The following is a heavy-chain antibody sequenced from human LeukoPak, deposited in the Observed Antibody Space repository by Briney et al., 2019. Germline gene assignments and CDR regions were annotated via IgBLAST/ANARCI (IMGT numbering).Heavy chain of an antibody. V-gene: IGHV3-23*01. CDR3: ANGIGYSSSSDLDY. CDR2: ISGSGGNK. CDR1: GCTFSSYA. D-gene: IGHD6-6*01. Sequence: GGALRLSCAASGCTFSSYAMSGVGQAPGKGLEWVSAISGSGGNKYYADSVKGRFTISRDNSKNTLYLQMNSLRAEDTAVYYCANGIGYSSSSDLDYWGQGTLVTVSS. J-gene: IGHJ4*02.